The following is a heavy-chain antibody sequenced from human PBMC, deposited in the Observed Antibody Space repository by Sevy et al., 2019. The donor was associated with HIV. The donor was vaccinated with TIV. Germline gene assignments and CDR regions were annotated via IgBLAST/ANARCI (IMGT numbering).Heavy chain of an antibody. CDR3: ARAAPYYYDSSGYTGYSFDY. D-gene: IGHD3-22*01. V-gene: IGHV3-21*01. CDR2: ISSSSSYI. CDR1: GFTFSSYS. Sequence: GGSLRLSCAASGFTFSSYSMNWVRQAPGKGLEWVSSISSSSSYIYYADSVKGRFTISRDNAKNSLYLQMNSLRAEDMAVYYCARAAPYYYDSSGYTGYSFDYWGQGTLVTVSS. J-gene: IGHJ4*02.